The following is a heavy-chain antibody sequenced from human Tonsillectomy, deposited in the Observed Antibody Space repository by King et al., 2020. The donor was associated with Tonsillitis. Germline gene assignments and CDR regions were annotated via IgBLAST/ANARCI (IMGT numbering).Heavy chain of an antibody. J-gene: IGHJ3*02. CDR2: IYHSGST. V-gene: IGHV4-38-2*01. CDR3: ARVKIRGVDIGAFDI. Sequence: QLQESGPGLVKPSETLPLTCAVSGYSISSVYYWGWIRQPPGKGLEWIGTIYHSGSTYYNPSLKSRVTISVDTSKNQFSLKLSSVTAADAAVYYCARVKIRGVDIGAFDIWGQGTMVTVSS. D-gene: IGHD3-10*01. CDR1: GYSISSVYY.